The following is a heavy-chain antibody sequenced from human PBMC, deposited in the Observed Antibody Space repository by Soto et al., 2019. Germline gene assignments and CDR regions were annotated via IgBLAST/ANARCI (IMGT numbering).Heavy chain of an antibody. CDR2: IYYSGST. V-gene: IGHV4-39*01. CDR3: ASEVFGASFTYYYYYGMDV. J-gene: IGHJ6*02. CDR1: GGSISSSSYY. D-gene: IGHD3-3*01. Sequence: LSLTCTVSGGSISSSSYYWGWIRQPPGKGLEWIGSIYYSGSTYYNPSLKSRVTISVDTSKNQFSLKLSSVTAADTAVYYCASEVFGASFTYYYYYGMDVWGQGTTVTVSS.